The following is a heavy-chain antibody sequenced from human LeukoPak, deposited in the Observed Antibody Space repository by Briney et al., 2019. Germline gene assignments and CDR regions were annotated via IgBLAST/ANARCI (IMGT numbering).Heavy chain of an antibody. CDR2: ISAGGSDT. J-gene: IGHJ4*02. CDR1: GFTFSNSA. D-gene: IGHD6-19*01. Sequence: GGSLRLSCAASGFTFSNSAMTWIRQAPGKGLEWVSAISAGGSDTIYTDSVKDRFTISRGNSKNTLYLQMNSLRAEDTAVYYCARDQGAVAPDYWGQGTLVTVSS. CDR3: ARDQGAVAPDY. V-gene: IGHV3-23*01.